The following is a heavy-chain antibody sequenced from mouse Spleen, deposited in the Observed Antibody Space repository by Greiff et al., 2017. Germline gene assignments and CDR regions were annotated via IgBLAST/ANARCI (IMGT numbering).Heavy chain of an antibody. D-gene: IGHD2-14*01. J-gene: IGHJ3*01. CDR1: GFSLTSYG. V-gene: IGHV2-2*01. Sequence: QVQLQQSGPGLVQPSQSLSITCTVSGFSLTSYGVHWVRQSPGKGLEWLGVIWSGGSTDYNAAFISRLSISKDNSKSQVFFKMNSLQADDTAIYYCARNGEAYYRYDEEAWFAYWGQGTLVTVSA. CDR2: IWSGGST. CDR3: ARNGEAYYRYDEEAWFAY.